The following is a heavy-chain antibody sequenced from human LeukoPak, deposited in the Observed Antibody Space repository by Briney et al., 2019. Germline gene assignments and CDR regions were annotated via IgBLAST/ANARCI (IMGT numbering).Heavy chain of an antibody. D-gene: IGHD3-3*01. CDR1: GFTFSNYS. CDR2: ISSSGSTI. V-gene: IGHV3-48*04. J-gene: IGHJ5*02. Sequence: GGSLRLSCAASGFTFSNYSMYWVRQAPGKGLEWLSYISSSGSTIYHADSVKGRLTISRDNAKNSLYLQMNSLRADDTAVYYCARVERSWFDPWGQGTLVTVSS. CDR3: ARVERSWFDP.